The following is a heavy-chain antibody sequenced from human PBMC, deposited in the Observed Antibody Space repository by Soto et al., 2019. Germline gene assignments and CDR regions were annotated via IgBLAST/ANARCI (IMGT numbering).Heavy chain of an antibody. CDR2: ISSSGSTI. CDR1: GFTFSDYY. V-gene: IGHV3-11*01. Sequence: LRLSCAASGFTFSDYYMSWIRQAPGKGLEWVSYISSSGSTIYYADSVKGRFTIPRDNAKNSLYLQMNSLRAEDTAVYYCARDPLRRRNFDYWGQGTLVTVSS. J-gene: IGHJ4*02. D-gene: IGHD6-6*01. CDR3: ARDPLRRRNFDY.